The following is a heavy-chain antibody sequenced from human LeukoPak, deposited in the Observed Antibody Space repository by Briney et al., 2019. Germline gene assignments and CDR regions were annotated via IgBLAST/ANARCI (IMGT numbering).Heavy chain of an antibody. CDR3: AVPQWELLN. V-gene: IGHV3-73*01. CDR1: GFTLSGSA. CDR2: MKGKTESYAT. D-gene: IGHD1-26*01. J-gene: IGHJ4*02. Sequence: QPGGSLKLSCAASGFTLSGSAIHWFRQASGKGLEWVARMKGKTESYATAYAESVKDRFTISRDDSENTAYLQMNSLQTEDTAVYYCAVPQWELLNWGQGTLVTVSS.